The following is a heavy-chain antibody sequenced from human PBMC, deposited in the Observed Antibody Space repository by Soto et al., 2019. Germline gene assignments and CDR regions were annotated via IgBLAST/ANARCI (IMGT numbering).Heavy chain of an antibody. CDR3: ARIRIRFDDY. Sequence: EVHLVESGGGLVQPGGSLRLSCAASGFTLSSYGMHWVRQAPGKGLVWVSRINSDGSSTNYADSVKGRFTISRDNAKNTLYLQMNSLRAEDTAVYYCARIRIRFDDYWGQGTLVTVSS. CDR1: GFTLSSYG. J-gene: IGHJ4*02. V-gene: IGHV3-74*01. CDR2: INSDGSST. D-gene: IGHD3-10*01.